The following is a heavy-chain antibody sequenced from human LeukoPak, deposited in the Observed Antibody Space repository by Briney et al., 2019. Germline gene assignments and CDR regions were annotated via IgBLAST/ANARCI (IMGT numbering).Heavy chain of an antibody. CDR1: GFSFTSYW. CDR2: IYPTDSET. V-gene: IGHV5-51*01. J-gene: IGHJ3*02. D-gene: IGHD2-2*01. Sequence: GESLKISCKGSGFSFTSYWIAWVRQMPGKGLECMGIIYPTDSETRYSPPFQDQVTISADKSISTAYLQWNSLKASDTALYYCASAIVEVPAADHAFDIWGQGTMVIVSS. CDR3: ASAIVEVPAADHAFDI.